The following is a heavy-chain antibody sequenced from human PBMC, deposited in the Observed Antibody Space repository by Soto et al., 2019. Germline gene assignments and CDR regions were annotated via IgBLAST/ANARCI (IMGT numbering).Heavy chain of an antibody. CDR1: GFTFTSSA. Sequence: ASVKVSCKASGFTFTSSAVQWVRQARGQRLEWIGWIVVGSGNTNYAQKFQERVTITRDMSTSTAYMELSSLRSEDTAVYYCAAANIVVVPAAKLTWYYYYGMDVWGQGTTVTVPS. V-gene: IGHV1-58*01. J-gene: IGHJ6*02. CDR3: AAANIVVVPAAKLTWYYYYGMDV. CDR2: IVVGSGNT. D-gene: IGHD2-2*01.